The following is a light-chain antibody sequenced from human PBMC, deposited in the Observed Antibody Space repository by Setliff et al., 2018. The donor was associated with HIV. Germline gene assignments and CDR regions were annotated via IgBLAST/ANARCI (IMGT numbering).Light chain of an antibody. V-gene: IGLV2-14*03. CDR2: DVS. Sequence: ALAQPASVSGSPGQSITISCTGTSSDVGGYNYVSWYQQHPGKAPKLMIYDVSNRPSGVSNRFSGSKSGNTASLTISGLQAEDEADYYCSSYTSSSTRVFGTGTKVTVL. CDR1: SSDVGGYNY. J-gene: IGLJ1*01. CDR3: SSYTSSSTRV.